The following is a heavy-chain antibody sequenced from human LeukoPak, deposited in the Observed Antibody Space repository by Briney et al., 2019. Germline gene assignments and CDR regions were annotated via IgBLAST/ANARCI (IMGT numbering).Heavy chain of an antibody. Sequence: SETLSLTCSVSGDSITSSSYYWAWVRQPPEKGLEWIGGVYYTGGTNYSPSLKSRVTISVDTSKNQFSLKLSSVTAADTAVYYCAREKNLYSSGWYPPYWYFDLWGRGTLVTVSS. CDR3: AREKNLYSSGWYPPYWYFDL. D-gene: IGHD6-19*01. CDR1: GDSITSSSYY. CDR2: VYYTGGT. J-gene: IGHJ2*01. V-gene: IGHV4-39*07.